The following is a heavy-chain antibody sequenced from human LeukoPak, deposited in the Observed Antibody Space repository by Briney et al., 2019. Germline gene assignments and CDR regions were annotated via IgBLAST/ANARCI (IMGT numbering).Heavy chain of an antibody. CDR1: ADSISNYL. J-gene: IGHJ4*02. D-gene: IGHD3-3*01. Sequence: GASVKVSCKSSADSISNYLITWVRQAPGQGLEWVGGIIPMLETTNYAQRFKGRVTMTADESTSTAYMELSSLRSEDTAVYYCAREGYDFWSGYSFDYWGQGTLVTVSS. CDR2: IIPMLETT. V-gene: IGHV1-69*13. CDR3: AREGYDFWSGYSFDY.